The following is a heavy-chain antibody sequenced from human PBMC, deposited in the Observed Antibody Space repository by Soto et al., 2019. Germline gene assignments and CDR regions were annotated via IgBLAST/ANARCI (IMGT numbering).Heavy chain of an antibody. D-gene: IGHD2-2*01. CDR3: ASQLGGFDP. Sequence: QVQLVQSGAEVKKPGSSVKVSCKASGGTFSSYTISWVRQAPGQGLEWMGRIIPILGIANYAQKFQGRVTXXADKSTSTAYMELSSLRSEDTAVYYCASQLGGFDPWGQGTLVTVSS. CDR2: IIPILGIA. J-gene: IGHJ5*02. V-gene: IGHV1-69*02. CDR1: GGTFSSYT.